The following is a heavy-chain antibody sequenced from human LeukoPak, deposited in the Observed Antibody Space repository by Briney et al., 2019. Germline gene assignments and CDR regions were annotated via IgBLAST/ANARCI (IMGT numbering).Heavy chain of an antibody. D-gene: IGHD3-22*01. CDR3: AKETSSGYYYYYYYMDV. J-gene: IGHJ6*03. Sequence: PGRSLRLSCAASGFTFSNYVMHWVRQAPGKGLEWVALISYDGSNKYYADSVKGRFTISRDNSKNTLYLQMNSLRAEDTAVYYCAKETSSGYYYYYYYMDVWGKGTTVTVSS. CDR1: GFTFSNYV. V-gene: IGHV3-30*18. CDR2: ISYDGSNK.